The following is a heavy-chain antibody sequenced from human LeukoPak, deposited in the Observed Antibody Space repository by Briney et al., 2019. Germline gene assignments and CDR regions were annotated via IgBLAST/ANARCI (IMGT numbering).Heavy chain of an antibody. CDR3: ARGRGSGHKENWFDP. Sequence: ASVKVSSKASGYTFTTCDINWVRQATGQGLEWMGWMNPNSGNTGYTQKFQGRVTMTRNTSISTAYMELSSLRSEDTAVYYCARGRGSGHKENWFDPWGQGTLVTVSS. CDR2: MNPNSGNT. V-gene: IGHV1-8*01. CDR1: GYTFTTCD. D-gene: IGHD6-19*01. J-gene: IGHJ5*02.